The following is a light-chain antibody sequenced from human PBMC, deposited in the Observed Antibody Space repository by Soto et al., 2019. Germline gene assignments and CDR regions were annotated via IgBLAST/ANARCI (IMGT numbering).Light chain of an antibody. V-gene: IGKV1-12*01. CDR3: QQGNSFPLT. J-gene: IGKJ4*01. CDR2: DAS. Sequence: DIQMTQSPSSVSASVGDSITITCRASQGISGWLAWYQQKPGKAPNLLIYDASTLRNGVPSRFSGSGSGTYFTLTISNLQPEDFATYSCQQGNSFPLTVGGGTKVDI. CDR1: QGISGW.